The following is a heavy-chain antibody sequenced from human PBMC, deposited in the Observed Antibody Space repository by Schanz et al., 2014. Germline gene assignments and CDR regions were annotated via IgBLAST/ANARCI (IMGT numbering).Heavy chain of an antibody. V-gene: IGHV3-33*08. CDR3: ARDSGPYYDKSMDV. D-gene: IGHD3-9*01. Sequence: QVQLLQFGGGVVQPGRSLRLSCAASGFTFSSYAMHWVRQAPGKGLEWVSGFIVDSGNTYYAGSVKGRFTISRDNSENTLYLQMNSLRAEDTALYYCARDSGPYYDKSMDVWGQGTTVTVSS. CDR1: GFTFSSYA. J-gene: IGHJ6*02. CDR2: IVDSGNT.